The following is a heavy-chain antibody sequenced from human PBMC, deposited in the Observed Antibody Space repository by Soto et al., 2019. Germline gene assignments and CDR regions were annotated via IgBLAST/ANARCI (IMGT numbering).Heavy chain of an antibody. V-gene: IGHV5-51*01. CDR1: GYSFTSQW. CDR3: AAIGAYYYDSSGYYFEHYYYYGMDV. J-gene: IGHJ6*02. CDR2: IFPGDSET. D-gene: IGHD3-22*01. Sequence: PGESLKISCKGSGYSFTSQWIGWVRQVPGKGPEWMGTIFPGDSETRYSPSFQGQVTISADKSISTAYLQWSSLKASDTAMYYCAAIGAYYYDSSGYYFEHYYYYGMDVWGQGTTVTVSS.